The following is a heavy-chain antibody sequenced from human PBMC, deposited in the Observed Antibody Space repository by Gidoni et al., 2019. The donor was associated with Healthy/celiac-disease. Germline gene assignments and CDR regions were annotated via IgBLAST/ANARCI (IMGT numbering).Heavy chain of an antibody. CDR1: GFTFSSYG. J-gene: IGHJ6*03. Sequence: QVQLVESGGCVVQPGRSLRLSFAASGFTFSSYGMHWVRQAPGKGLEWVAVIWYDGSNKYYADSVKGRFTISRDNSKNTLYLQMNSLRAEDTAVYYCARGKTGGYYYYYMDVWGKGTTVTVSS. CDR2: IWYDGSNK. CDR3: ARGKTGGYYYYYMDV. V-gene: IGHV3-33*01. D-gene: IGHD7-27*01.